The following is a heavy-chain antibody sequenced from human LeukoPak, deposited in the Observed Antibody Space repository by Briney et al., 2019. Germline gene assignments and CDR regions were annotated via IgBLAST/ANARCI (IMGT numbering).Heavy chain of an antibody. J-gene: IGHJ5*02. CDR1: DGSISTSSYY. CDR3: ARDSREYGLPTRTYGFDP. D-gene: IGHD2/OR15-2a*01. Sequence: SETLSLTCTVSDGSISTSSYYWGWIRQPPVVGLEWIGSIYYSGSAYYNPSLKSRVTISVDTSKNQFSLKLSSVTAADTAVYYCARDSREYGLPTRTYGFDPWGQGTLVTVSS. V-gene: IGHV4-39*02. CDR2: IYYSGSA.